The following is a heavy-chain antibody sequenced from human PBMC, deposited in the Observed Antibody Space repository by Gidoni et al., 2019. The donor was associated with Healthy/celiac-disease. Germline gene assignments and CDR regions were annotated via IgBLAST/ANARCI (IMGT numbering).Heavy chain of an antibody. Sequence: QVQLQESGPGLVKPSETLSLTCTVSGGSISSYYWSWIRQPPGKGLEWIGYIYYSGSTNYNPSLKSRVTISVDTSKNQFSLKLSSVTAADTAVYYCARGYYDFWSGYPSGDYYYYYMDVWGKGTTVTVSS. V-gene: IGHV4-59*01. J-gene: IGHJ6*03. D-gene: IGHD3-3*01. CDR3: ARGYYDFWSGYPSGDYYYYYMDV. CDR2: IYYSGST. CDR1: GGSISSYY.